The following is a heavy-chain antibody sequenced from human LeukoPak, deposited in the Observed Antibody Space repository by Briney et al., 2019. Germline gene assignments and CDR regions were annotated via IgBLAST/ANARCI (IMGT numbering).Heavy chain of an antibody. D-gene: IGHD2-15*01. V-gene: IGHV3-73*01. CDR1: GFXFSASD. CDR2: IRGKVNNYAT. Sequence: GGSLRLSCAASGFXFSASDIHWVRQASGKGQEWIGRIRGKVNNYATAYAASVKGRFTVSRDDSQKKAYLHLNSLKTEDTAVYYCVRQGCSGGSCSYADCWGQGTLVTVSS. J-gene: IGHJ4*02. CDR3: VRQGCSGGSCSYADC.